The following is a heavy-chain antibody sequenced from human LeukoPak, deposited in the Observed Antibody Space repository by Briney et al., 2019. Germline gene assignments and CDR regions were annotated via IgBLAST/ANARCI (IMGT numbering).Heavy chain of an antibody. V-gene: IGHV1-46*01. CDR1: GYTFTSYY. D-gene: IGHD2-21*02. CDR2: INPSGGST. CDR3: ARDGAYCGGDCYSGYYYYYGMDV. J-gene: IGHJ6*02. Sequence: ASVKVSCKASGYTFTSYYMHWVRQAPGQGLEWMGIINPSGGSTSYAQRFQGRVTMTRDTSTSTVYMELSSLRSEDTAVYYCARDGAYCGGDCYSGYYYYYGMDVWGQGTTVTVSS.